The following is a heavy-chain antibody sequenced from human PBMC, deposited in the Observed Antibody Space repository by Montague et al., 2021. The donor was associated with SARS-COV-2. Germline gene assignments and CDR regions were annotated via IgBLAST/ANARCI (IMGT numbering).Heavy chain of an antibody. V-gene: IGHV4-31*03. Sequence: TLSLTGTVSGYSIDSGGYFWSWIRQHPGKGLEWIGFIYYSGSADYNPSLESRVSISVDRSKNQFSLKLSSVTAADTAVYYCARIFCGGDCDGSGVFDIWGQGTMVTVSS. CDR1: GYSIDSGGYF. CDR3: ARIFCGGDCDGSGVFDI. D-gene: IGHD2-21*02. CDR2: IYYSGSA. J-gene: IGHJ3*02.